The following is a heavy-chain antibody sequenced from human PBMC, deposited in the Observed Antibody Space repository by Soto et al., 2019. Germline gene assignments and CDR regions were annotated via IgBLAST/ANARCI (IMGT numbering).Heavy chain of an antibody. CDR1: GYSFTSYW. J-gene: IGHJ3*02. CDR2: IYPGDSDT. D-gene: IGHD3-22*01. V-gene: IGHV5-51*01. CDR3: ARPTYYYDSSGYPDAFDI. Sequence: PGESLKISCKGSGYSFTSYWIGWVRQMPGKGLEWMGIIYPGDSDTRYSPSFQGQVTISADKSFSTAYLQWSSLKASDTAMYYCARPTYYYDSSGYPDAFDIWGQGTMVTVSS.